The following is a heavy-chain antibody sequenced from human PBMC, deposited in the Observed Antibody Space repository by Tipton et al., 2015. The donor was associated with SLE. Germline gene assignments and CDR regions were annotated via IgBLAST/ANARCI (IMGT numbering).Heavy chain of an antibody. Sequence: SLRLSCAASGFTVSSNYMSWVRQAPGKGLEWVSVIYSGGSTYYADSVKGRFTISRDNSKNTLYLQMNSLRAEDTAVYYCAREGGIVGATGFDYWGQGTLVTVSS. CDR2: IYSGGST. CDR1: GFTVSSNY. V-gene: IGHV3-66*02. D-gene: IGHD1-26*01. J-gene: IGHJ4*02. CDR3: AREGGIVGATGFDY.